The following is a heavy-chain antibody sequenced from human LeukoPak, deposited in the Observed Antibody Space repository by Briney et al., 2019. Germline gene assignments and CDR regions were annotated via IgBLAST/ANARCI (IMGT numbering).Heavy chain of an antibody. V-gene: IGHV4-34*01. CDR3: ARETRRYSSSWSNGMDV. Sequence: SETLSLTCAVYGGSFSGYYWSWIRQPPGKGLEWIGEINHSGSTNYNPSLKSRVTISVDTSKSQFSLKLSSVTAADTAVYYCARETRRYSSSWSNGMDVWGQGTTVTVSS. D-gene: IGHD6-13*01. CDR1: GGSFSGYY. J-gene: IGHJ6*02. CDR2: INHSGST.